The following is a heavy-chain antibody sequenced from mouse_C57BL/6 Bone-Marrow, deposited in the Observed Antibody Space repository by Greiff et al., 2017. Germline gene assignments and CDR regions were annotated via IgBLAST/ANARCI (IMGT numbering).Heavy chain of an antibody. CDR1: GYTFTDYY. CDR2: IYPGSGNT. Sequence: VQLQQSGAELVRPGASVKLSCKASGYTFTDYYIHWVKQRPGQGLEWIARIYPGSGNTYYNEKFKGKATLTAEKSSSTAYMQLSSLTSADSAVYFCARAWCAYWGQGTLITVSA. J-gene: IGHJ3*01. CDR3: ARAWCAY. V-gene: IGHV1-76*01.